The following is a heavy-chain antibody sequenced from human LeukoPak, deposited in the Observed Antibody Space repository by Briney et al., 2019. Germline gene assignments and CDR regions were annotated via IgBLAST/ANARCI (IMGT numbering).Heavy chain of an antibody. D-gene: IGHD5-18*01. V-gene: IGHV3-30*18. Sequence: GGSLRLSCAASGFTFSSYWMSWVRQAPGKGLEWVAVISYDGSNKYYADSVKGRFTISRDNSKNTLYLQMNSLRAEDTAVYYCAKEVDTAVVYYFDYWGQGTLVTVSS. J-gene: IGHJ4*02. CDR2: ISYDGSNK. CDR1: GFTFSSYW. CDR3: AKEVDTAVVYYFDY.